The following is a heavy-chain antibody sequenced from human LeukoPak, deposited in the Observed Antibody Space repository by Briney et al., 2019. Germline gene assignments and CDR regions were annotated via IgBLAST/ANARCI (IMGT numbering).Heavy chain of an antibody. CDR1: GFTFSNAW. CDR3: TTGAAAGRGNWFDP. D-gene: IGHD6-13*01. V-gene: IGHV3-15*01. J-gene: IGHJ5*02. CDR2: IKSRADDGTT. Sequence: GGSLRLSCAASGFTFSNAWMNWVRQAPGKGLEWVGRIKSRADDGTTDYAAPVKGRFTISRDESKNTLYLQMNSLKTEDTAVYYCTTGAAAGRGNWFDPWGQGTLVTVSS.